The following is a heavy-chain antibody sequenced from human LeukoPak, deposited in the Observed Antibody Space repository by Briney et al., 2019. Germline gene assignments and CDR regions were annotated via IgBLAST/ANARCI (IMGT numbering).Heavy chain of an antibody. CDR2: TYYRSKWSN. D-gene: IGHD4/OR15-4a*01. CDR1: GDSVSSNRSV. J-gene: IGHJ4*02. Sequence: SQTLSLTCAISGDSVSSNRSVWNWIRQSPSRGLEWLGRTYYRSKWSNDYAASVKSRITINPDTSKNQVSLQLNSVIPEDTAVYYCAREYGGFDYWGRGTLVTVSS. V-gene: IGHV6-1*01. CDR3: AREYGGFDY.